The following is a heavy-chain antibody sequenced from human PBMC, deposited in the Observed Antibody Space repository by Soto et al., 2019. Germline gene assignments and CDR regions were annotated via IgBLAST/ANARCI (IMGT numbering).Heavy chain of an antibody. V-gene: IGHV1-18*04. D-gene: IGHD3-10*01. Sequence: AAMQVSCKASCSSFSSFGISWVRQAPVQRLEWMGWISGYNGDTKYAQNVQGRVTMTTDTSTNTAYMELGSLRSDDTAIYYCVRDKMISYYGLGTFDYWGQGTVVTVSS. CDR3: VRDKMISYYGLGTFDY. CDR1: CSSFSSFG. CDR2: ISGYNGDT. J-gene: IGHJ4*02.